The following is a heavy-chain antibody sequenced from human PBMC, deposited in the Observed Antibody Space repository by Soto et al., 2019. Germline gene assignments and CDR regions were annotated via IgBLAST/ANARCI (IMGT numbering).Heavy chain of an antibody. CDR1: GGSISNRNW. J-gene: IGHJ4*02. D-gene: IGHD1-26*01. V-gene: IGHV4-4*02. CDR2: IFHSGST. CDR3: AHRPIVGAAI. Sequence: SETLSLTCAVFGGSISNRNWWTWVRQPPGKGLDWIGEIFHSGSTNYNSSLMGRVTISVDKANNQFSLELSSVTAADTAVYYCAHRPIVGAAIWGQGTLVTVSS.